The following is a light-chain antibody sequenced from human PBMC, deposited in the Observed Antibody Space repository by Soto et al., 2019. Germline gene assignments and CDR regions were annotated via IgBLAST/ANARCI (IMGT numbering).Light chain of an antibody. V-gene: IGKV3-20*01. CDR1: QSVSSSY. J-gene: IGKJ5*01. Sequence: VLTQSPGTLSLPRGEGATLSCRASQSVSSSYIAWYQQRPGQTPSLLIYGASTRATGIPDRFSGSGSGTHFTLTISRLEPGDFAVYYCQHFGGTTFTFGQGTRLEIK. CDR3: QHFGGTTFT. CDR2: GAS.